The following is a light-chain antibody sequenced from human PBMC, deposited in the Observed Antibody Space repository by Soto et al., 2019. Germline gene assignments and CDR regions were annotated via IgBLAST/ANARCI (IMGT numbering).Light chain of an antibody. Sequence: IQLTQSPSSLSASVGDRVTISCRASQGIANFLAWYQQKPGKAPKLLIYGASTLQSGVPSRFSGSGSGTDFTLTISSLQPEDFATYYCQHHNSFPITFGPGTKVDIK. J-gene: IGKJ3*01. V-gene: IGKV1-9*01. CDR1: QGIANF. CDR3: QHHNSFPIT. CDR2: GAS.